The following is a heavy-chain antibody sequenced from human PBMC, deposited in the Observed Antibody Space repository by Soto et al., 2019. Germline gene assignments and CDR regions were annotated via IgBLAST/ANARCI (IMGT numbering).Heavy chain of an antibody. CDR3: ARHGDY. Sequence: SETLSLTCTVSGRSISGVNYYWGWIRQPPGKGMEWIGSIYYSGSTYYNPSLKSRVTISVDTSKNQFSLKLSSVTAADTAVYYCARHGDYWCQGTLVTVSS. CDR2: IYYSGST. CDR1: GRSISGVNYY. J-gene: IGHJ4*02. V-gene: IGHV4-39*01.